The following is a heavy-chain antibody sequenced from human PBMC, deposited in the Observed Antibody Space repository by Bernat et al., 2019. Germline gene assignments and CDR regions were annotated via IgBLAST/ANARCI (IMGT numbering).Heavy chain of an antibody. CDR1: GFSFRTYG. J-gene: IGHJ4*02. D-gene: IGHD4-17*01. CDR2: IWYDGSNK. Sequence: QVQLVESGGGVVQPGRSLRLSCAASGFSFRTYGMHWVRQAPGKGLEWVAVIWYDGSNKYYADSVKGRFTISRDNSKNTLYLQMNSLRAEDTAVYYCARDSDGDYGEGLDYWGQGTLVTVSS. V-gene: IGHV3-33*01. CDR3: ARDSDGDYGEGLDY.